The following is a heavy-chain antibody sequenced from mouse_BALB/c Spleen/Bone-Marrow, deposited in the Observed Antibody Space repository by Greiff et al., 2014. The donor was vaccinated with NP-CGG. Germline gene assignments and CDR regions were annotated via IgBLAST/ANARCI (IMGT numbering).Heavy chain of an antibody. Sequence: EVQLVESGGGLVKPGGSLKLSCAASGFTFSGYAMSWVRQTPEKRLEWVATISSGGSYTYYPDSVKGRFTISRDNAKNTLYLQMSSLRSEDTAMYYCASLIGRDYWGQGTTLTVSA. CDR2: ISSGGSYT. V-gene: IGHV5-9-3*01. J-gene: IGHJ2*01. CDR1: GFTFSGYA. CDR3: ASLIGRDY.